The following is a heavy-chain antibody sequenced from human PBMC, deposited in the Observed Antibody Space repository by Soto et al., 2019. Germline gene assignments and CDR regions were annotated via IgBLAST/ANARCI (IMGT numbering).Heavy chain of an antibody. Sequence: TRSLKRRVAGVSSCRWLPCWDQESPGKGLEWIGYIFYTVSTTYNPSLKSRVTISIDTSKNQFSLKLSSLTAADTVVYYCAHFSNLQWFDPWGQEPL. V-gene: IGHV4-59*01. D-gene: IGHD4-4*01. CDR1: GVSSCRWL. CDR2: IFYTVST. CDR3: AHFSNLQWFDP. J-gene: IGHJ5*02.